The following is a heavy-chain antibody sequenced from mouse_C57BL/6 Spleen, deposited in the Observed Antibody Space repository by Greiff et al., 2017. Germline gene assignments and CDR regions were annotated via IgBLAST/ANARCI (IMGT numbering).Heavy chain of an antibody. CDR2: INPYNGGT. D-gene: IGHD3-2*02. Sequence: EVQLVESGPVLVKPGASVKMSCKASGYTFTDYYMNWVKQSHGKSLEWIGVINPYNGGTSYNQKFKGKATLTVDKSSSTAYMELNSLTSEDSAVYYCARDSSGYVAYWGQGTLVTVSA. J-gene: IGHJ3*01. CDR3: ARDSSGYVAY. V-gene: IGHV1-19*01. CDR1: GYTFTDYY.